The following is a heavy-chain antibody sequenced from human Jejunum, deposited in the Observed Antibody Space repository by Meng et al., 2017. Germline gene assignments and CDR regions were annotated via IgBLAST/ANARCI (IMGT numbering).Heavy chain of an antibody. J-gene: IGHJ4*02. D-gene: IGHD6-19*01. CDR3: ARFGYSSGWYRPDY. V-gene: IGHV3-21*01. CDR1: GFTFSGYS. CDR2: ISSTSSYK. Sequence: GESLKISCAVSGFTFSGYSMNWVRQAPGKGLEWVSYISSTSSYKYYADSAKGRFTISRDNARNSLYLQMNSLRAEDTAIYYCARFGYSSGWYRPDYWGQGTLVTVSS.